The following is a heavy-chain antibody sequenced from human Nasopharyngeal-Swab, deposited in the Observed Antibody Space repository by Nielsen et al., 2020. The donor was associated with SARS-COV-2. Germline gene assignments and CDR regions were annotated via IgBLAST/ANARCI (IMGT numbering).Heavy chain of an antibody. CDR2: ISSSGSTI. V-gene: IGHV3-11*04. J-gene: IGHJ4*02. D-gene: IGHD3-22*01. Sequence: GESLKISCAASGFTFSDYYMSWISQAPGKGLEWVSYISSSGSTIYYADSVKGRFTISRDNAKNSLYLQMNSLRAEDTAVYYCARSSGYYYKNFDYWGQGTLVTVSS. CDR1: GFTFSDYY. CDR3: ARSSGYYYKNFDY.